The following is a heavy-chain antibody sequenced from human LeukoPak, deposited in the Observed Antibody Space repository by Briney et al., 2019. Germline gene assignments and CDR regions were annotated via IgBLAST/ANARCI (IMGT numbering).Heavy chain of an antibody. D-gene: IGHD3-22*01. CDR1: GFTFSSYE. J-gene: IGHJ4*02. Sequence: GGSLRLSCAASGFTFSSYEMNWVRQAPGKGLEWVSYISSSGSTIYYAASVKGRFTISRDNAKNSLYLQMNSLRAEDTAVYYCARDRLPYYYDSSGLFDYWGQGTLVTVSS. CDR2: ISSSGSTI. CDR3: ARDRLPYYYDSSGLFDY. V-gene: IGHV3-48*03.